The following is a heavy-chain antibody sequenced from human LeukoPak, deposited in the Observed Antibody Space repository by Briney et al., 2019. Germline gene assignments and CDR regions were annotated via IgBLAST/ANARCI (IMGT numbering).Heavy chain of an antibody. CDR3: ASSYSSSWYSVGDY. V-gene: IGHV3-48*01. Sequence: SGGSLRLSCAPSGFTFSSYTMNWVRQAPGKGLEWVSYISNSGSTIYYADSVKGRFTISRDNAKNSLYLQMNSLRAEDTAVYYCASSYSSSWYSVGDYWGQGTLVTVSS. J-gene: IGHJ4*02. CDR1: GFTFSSYT. CDR2: ISNSGSTI. D-gene: IGHD6-13*01.